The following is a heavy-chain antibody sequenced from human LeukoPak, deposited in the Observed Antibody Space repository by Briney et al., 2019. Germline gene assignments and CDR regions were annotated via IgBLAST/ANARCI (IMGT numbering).Heavy chain of an antibody. Sequence: ETLSLTCAVYGGSFSGYYWSWVRQAPGKSLEWVSAIYNDGSSYYADSVKGRFSISRDNFKNTLYPQMNSLRVEDTAVYYCARDRPFGGVLDFDYWGQGTLVTVSS. CDR3: ARDRPFGGVLDFDY. CDR2: IYNDGSS. D-gene: IGHD3-16*01. CDR1: GGSFSGYY. V-gene: IGHV3-66*01. J-gene: IGHJ4*02.